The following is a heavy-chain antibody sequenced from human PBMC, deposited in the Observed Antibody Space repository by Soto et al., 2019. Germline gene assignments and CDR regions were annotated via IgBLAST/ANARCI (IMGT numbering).Heavy chain of an antibody. D-gene: IGHD6-13*01. V-gene: IGHV4-59*01. Sequence: PSETLSLTCTVSGGSISSYYWSWIRQPPGKGLEWIGYIYYSGSTNYNPSLKSRVTISVDTSKNQFSLKLSSVTAADTAVYYCAREFRSSWYGELRFDPWGQGTLVTVSS. CDR2: IYYSGST. CDR1: GGSISSYY. CDR3: AREFRSSWYGELRFDP. J-gene: IGHJ5*02.